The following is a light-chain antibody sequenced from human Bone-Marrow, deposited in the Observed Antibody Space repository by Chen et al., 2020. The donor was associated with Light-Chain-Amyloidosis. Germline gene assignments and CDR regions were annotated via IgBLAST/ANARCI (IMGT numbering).Light chain of an antibody. J-gene: IGKJ4*01. Sequence: DIQMTQSPSTLSASVGDRVTITCRASQNINRWLAWYQQRPGKAPKLLIYDASTLQSGAPSRFSGSGSGTEFTLTINSLQPDDFATYYCRHYDLYSYLTFGAGTKVEIK. CDR1: QNINRW. CDR3: RHYDLYSYLT. V-gene: IGKV1-5*01. CDR2: DAS.